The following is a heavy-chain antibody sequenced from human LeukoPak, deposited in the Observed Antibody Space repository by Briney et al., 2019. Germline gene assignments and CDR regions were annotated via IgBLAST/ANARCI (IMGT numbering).Heavy chain of an antibody. CDR1: GFTFSSYS. D-gene: IGHD2-15*01. Sequence: GGSLRLSCAASGFTFSSYSMNWVRQAPGEGLEWLSSISSGSNYIYYADSVKGRFTISRDNAKNSLSLQMNSLRAEDTAVYYCARDHRNLCGGSCYYDYWGQGTLVTVSS. CDR3: ARDHRNLCGGSCYYDY. V-gene: IGHV3-21*01. J-gene: IGHJ4*02. CDR2: ISSGSNYI.